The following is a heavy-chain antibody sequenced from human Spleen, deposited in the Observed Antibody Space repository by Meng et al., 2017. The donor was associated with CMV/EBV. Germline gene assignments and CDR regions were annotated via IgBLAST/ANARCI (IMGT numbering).Heavy chain of an antibody. J-gene: IGHJ6*02. D-gene: IGHD3-10*01. CDR1: GFTFSSYS. V-gene: IGHV3-21*01. CDR3: ASFKSGYLDV. CDR2: ISRSNTYI. Sequence: GESLKISCGASGFTFSSYSMNWVRQAPGKGLEWVSSISRSNTYIYYADSVKGRFTISRDNAKNSLYLQMNSLRAEDTAVYYCASFKSGYLDVWGQGTTVTVSS.